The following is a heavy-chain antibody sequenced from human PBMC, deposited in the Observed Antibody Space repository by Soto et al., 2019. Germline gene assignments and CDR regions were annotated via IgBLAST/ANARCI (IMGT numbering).Heavy chain of an antibody. CDR2: IYTSGST. Sequence: LSLTCTVSGGSISSYYWSWIRQPAGKGLEWIGRIYTSGSTNYNPSLKSRVTMSVDTSKNQFSLKLSSVTAADTAVYYCARAGGNYYDSSGYYLNFDYWGQGTLVTVSS. J-gene: IGHJ4*02. D-gene: IGHD3-22*01. CDR1: GGSISSYY. CDR3: ARAGGNYYDSSGYYLNFDY. V-gene: IGHV4-4*07.